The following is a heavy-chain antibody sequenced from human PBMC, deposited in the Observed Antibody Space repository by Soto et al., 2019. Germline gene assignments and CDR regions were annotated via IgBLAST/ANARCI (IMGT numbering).Heavy chain of an antibody. V-gene: IGHV4-34*01. J-gene: IGHJ2*01. D-gene: IGHD6-6*01. CDR1: GGSFSGYY. CDR2: INHSGST. CDR3: ARGRVAARGKGWYFDL. Sequence: SETLSLTCAVYGGSFSGYYWSWIRQPPGKGLEWIGEINHSGSTNYNPSLKSRVTISVDASKNQFSLKLSSVTAADTAVYYCARGRVAARGKGWYFDLWGRGTLVTVSS.